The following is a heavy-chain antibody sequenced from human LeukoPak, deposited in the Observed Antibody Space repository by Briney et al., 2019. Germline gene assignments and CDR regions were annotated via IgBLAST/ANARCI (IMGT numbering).Heavy chain of an antibody. D-gene: IGHD5-18*01. Sequence: GGSLRLSCAASGFTFSSYGMHWVHQAPGKGLEWVAFIRYDGSNKYYADSVKGRFTISRDNSKNTLYLQMNSLRAEDTAVYYCAKDGPDSYGLLDYWGQGTLVTVSS. CDR2: IRYDGSNK. CDR3: AKDGPDSYGLLDY. J-gene: IGHJ4*02. V-gene: IGHV3-30*02. CDR1: GFTFSSYG.